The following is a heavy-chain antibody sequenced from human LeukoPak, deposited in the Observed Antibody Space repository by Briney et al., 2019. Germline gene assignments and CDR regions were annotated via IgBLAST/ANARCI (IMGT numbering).Heavy chain of an antibody. CDR3: AKDLLSAGVRVLPDY. V-gene: IGHV3-23*01. Sequence: GGSLRLSCAASGFTFNSYAMSWVRQAPGKGLEWVSAISARGGTTYYADSVKGRFTISRDNSKNTLYLQMNSLRAEDTAVYYCAKDLLSAGVRVLPDYWGQGTLVTVSS. CDR2: ISARGGTT. D-gene: IGHD3-10*01. CDR1: GFTFNSYA. J-gene: IGHJ4*02.